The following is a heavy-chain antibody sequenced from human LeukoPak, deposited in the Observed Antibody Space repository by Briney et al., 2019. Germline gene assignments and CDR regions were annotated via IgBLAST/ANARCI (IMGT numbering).Heavy chain of an antibody. Sequence: GGSLTLTCAASGFTFSDYYMSWIRQAPGKGLEWVSYISSSSSYTNYADSVKGRFTISRDNAKNSPYLQMNSLRAEDTAVYYCARVRYYYDSSGYYYGGYYFDYWGQGTLVTVSS. CDR3: ARVRYYYDSSGYYYGGYYFDY. J-gene: IGHJ4*02. CDR2: ISSSSSYT. D-gene: IGHD3-22*01. V-gene: IGHV3-11*05. CDR1: GFTFSDYY.